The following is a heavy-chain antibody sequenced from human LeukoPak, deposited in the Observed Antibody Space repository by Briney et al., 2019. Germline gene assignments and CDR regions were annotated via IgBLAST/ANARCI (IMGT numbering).Heavy chain of an antibody. CDR2: IYYSGST. J-gene: IGHJ5*02. D-gene: IGHD3-22*01. CDR3: AREYYYDSSGYYYP. CDR1: GGSISSYY. V-gene: IGHV4-59*01. Sequence: SETLSLTCTVSGGSISSYYWSWVRQPPGKGVEWVGYIYYSGSTNYNPSLKRRVTISVETSKNHFSLKLSSVTAADTAVYYCAREYYYDSSGYYYPWGQGTLVTVSS.